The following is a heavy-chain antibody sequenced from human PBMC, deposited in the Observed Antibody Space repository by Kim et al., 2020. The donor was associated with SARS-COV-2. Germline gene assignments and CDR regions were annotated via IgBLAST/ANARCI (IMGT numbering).Heavy chain of an antibody. J-gene: IGHJ6*02. CDR3: ARGGSKYCSRTSCYSGHYYYGMDV. Sequence: ASVKVSCKASGYTFTNYGISWVRQAPGQGLEWMAWISAYNGNTNYAQNFQGRVTMTTDTSTGTAYMELRSLRSDDTAVYYCARGGSKYCSRTSCYSGHYYYGMDVWGQGTTVTVSS. CDR1: GYTFTNYG. D-gene: IGHD2-2*02. CDR2: ISAYNGNT. V-gene: IGHV1-18*04.